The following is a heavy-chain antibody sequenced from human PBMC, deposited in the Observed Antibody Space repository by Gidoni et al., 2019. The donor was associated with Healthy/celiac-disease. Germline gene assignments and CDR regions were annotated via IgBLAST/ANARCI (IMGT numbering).Heavy chain of an antibody. CDR2: ISSSSSYI. V-gene: IGHV3-21*01. Sequence: EVQLVESGGGLVKPGGSLRLSCAASGFTFSSYSMNWVRQAPGKGLEWVSYISSSSSYIYYADSVKGRFTISRDNAKNSLYLQMNSLRAEDTAVYYCARAATVTSPFDYWGQGTLVTVSS. J-gene: IGHJ4*02. CDR1: GFTFSSYS. CDR3: ARAATVTSPFDY. D-gene: IGHD4-17*01.